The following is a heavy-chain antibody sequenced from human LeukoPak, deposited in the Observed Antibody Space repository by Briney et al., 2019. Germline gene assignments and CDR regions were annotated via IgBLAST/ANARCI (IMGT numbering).Heavy chain of an antibody. J-gene: IGHJ4*02. Sequence: PGGSLRLSCAASRFSFSNYAMNWVRQAPGKGLEWISGISGSGGSTFYADSVKGRFTISRDNSKNTLYLQMNSLRAEDTALYYCAKGNPFDCWGQGTLVTVSS. CDR3: AKGNPFDC. D-gene: IGHD1-14*01. V-gene: IGHV3-23*01. CDR2: ISGSGGST. CDR1: RFSFSNYA.